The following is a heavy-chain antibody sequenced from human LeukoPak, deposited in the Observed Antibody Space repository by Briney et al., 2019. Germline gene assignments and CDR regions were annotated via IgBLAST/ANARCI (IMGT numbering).Heavy chain of an antibody. J-gene: IGHJ3*01. CDR2: IHTSGNT. V-gene: IGHV4-61*09. Sequence: PSQTLSLTYTVSGGSISSGSYCWSWIRQPAGKGLEWIGHIHTSGNTNYNPSLESRVTMSVDTSKKQFSLKLTSVTAADMAVYFCARQFLVGSTFHAFDLWGQGTRVTVSS. CDR3: ARQFLVGSTFHAFDL. CDR1: GGSISSGSYC. D-gene: IGHD1-26*01.